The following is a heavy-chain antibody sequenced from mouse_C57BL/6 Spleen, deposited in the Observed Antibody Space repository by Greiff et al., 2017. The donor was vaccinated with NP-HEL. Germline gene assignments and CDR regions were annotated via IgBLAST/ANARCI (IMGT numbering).Heavy chain of an antibody. V-gene: IGHV5-16*01. Sequence: EVNLVESEGGLVQPGSSMKLSCTASGFTFSDYYMAWVRQVPEKGLEWVANINYDGSSTYYLDSLKSRFIISRDNAKNILYLQMSSLKSEDTATYYCARATTDYFDYWGQGTTLTVSS. D-gene: IGHD1-1*01. CDR2: INYDGSST. CDR3: ARATTDYFDY. J-gene: IGHJ2*01. CDR1: GFTFSDYY.